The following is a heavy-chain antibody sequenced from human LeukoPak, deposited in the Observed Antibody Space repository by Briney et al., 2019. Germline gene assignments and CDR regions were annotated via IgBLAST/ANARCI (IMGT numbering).Heavy chain of an antibody. D-gene: IGHD3-22*01. V-gene: IGHV3-7*01. CDR1: GFTFSSYC. CDR3: ARDFRHYYDSSGYYVY. Sequence: PGGSLRLSCAAPGFTFSSYCMSWVRQAPGKGLEWVANIKQEGSEKYSVDSVKGRFTISRDNAKNSPYLQLNSWRAEETAVYYFARDFRHYYDSSGYYVYWGQGTLVTVSS. J-gene: IGHJ4*02. CDR2: IKQEGSEK.